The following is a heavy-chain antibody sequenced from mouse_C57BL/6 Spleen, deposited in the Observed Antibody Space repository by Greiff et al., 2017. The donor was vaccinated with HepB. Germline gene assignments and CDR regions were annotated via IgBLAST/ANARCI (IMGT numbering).Heavy chain of an antibody. V-gene: IGHV5-6*01. D-gene: IGHD1-1*01. CDR3: ARPITTVVATGYFDV. Sequence: EVQLVESGGDLVKPGGSLKLSCAASGFTFSSYGMSWVRQTPDKRLEWVATISSGGSYTYYPDSVKGRFTISRDNAKNTLYLQMSSLKSEDTAMYYCARPITTVVATGYFDVWGTGTTVTVSS. J-gene: IGHJ1*03. CDR2: ISSGGSYT. CDR1: GFTFSSYG.